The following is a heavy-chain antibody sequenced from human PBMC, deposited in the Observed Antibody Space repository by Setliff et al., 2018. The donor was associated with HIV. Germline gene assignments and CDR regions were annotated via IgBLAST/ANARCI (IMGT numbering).Heavy chain of an antibody. J-gene: IGHJ4*02. Sequence: ETLSLTCTVSGGSISSNYWSWMRQPPGKGLEWIGHIYYSGGTNYNPSLKSRVTISVDTSRNQFSLNLSSVTAADTAVYYCARKGSSSRSQEYYYDFWGQGTLVTVSS. V-gene: IGHV4-59*01. CDR1: GGSISSNY. CDR3: ARKGSSSRSQEYYYDF. D-gene: IGHD6-13*01. CDR2: IYYSGGT.